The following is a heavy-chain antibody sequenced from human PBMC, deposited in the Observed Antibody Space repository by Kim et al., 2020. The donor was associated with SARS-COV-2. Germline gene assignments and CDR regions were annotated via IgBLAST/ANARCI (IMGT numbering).Heavy chain of an antibody. D-gene: IGHD3-22*01. CDR3: TRDVGYDSSGYYYYYYGMDV. CDR1: GFTFGDYA. V-gene: IGHV3-49*03. CDR2: IRSKAYGGTT. Sequence: GGSLRLSCTASGFTFGDYAMSWFRQAPGKGLEWVGFIRSKAYGGTTEYAASVKGRFTISRDDSKSIAYLQMNSLKTEDTAVYYCTRDVGYDSSGYYYYYYGMDVWGQGTTVTVSS. J-gene: IGHJ6*02.